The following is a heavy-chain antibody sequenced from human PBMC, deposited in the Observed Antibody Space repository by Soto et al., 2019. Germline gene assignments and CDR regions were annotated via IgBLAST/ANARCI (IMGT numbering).Heavy chain of an antibody. Sequence: SETLSLTCAVYGGSFSGYYWSWFRQPPGKGLEWIGEINHSGSTNYNPSLKSRVTISVDTSKNQFSLKLSSVTAADTAVYYCARGSGYYYLDAFDIWGQGTMVT. V-gene: IGHV4-34*01. J-gene: IGHJ3*02. CDR1: GGSFSGYY. CDR2: INHSGST. CDR3: ARGSGYYYLDAFDI. D-gene: IGHD3-22*01.